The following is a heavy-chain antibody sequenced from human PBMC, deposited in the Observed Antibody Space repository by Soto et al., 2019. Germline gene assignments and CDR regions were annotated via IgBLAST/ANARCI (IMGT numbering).Heavy chain of an antibody. CDR3: AKDEYNWKQTPSFDP. Sequence: EVQLLESGGGLVQPGGSLRLSCAASGFTFSGYAMSWVRQAPGKGLEWVSDIIGSGGSTYYADSVKGRFTISRDNSQNTLYLQMNSLRADDTAVYYCAKDEYNWKQTPSFDPWGQGTLVTVSS. D-gene: IGHD1-20*01. CDR1: GFTFSGYA. CDR2: IIGSGGST. J-gene: IGHJ5*02. V-gene: IGHV3-23*01.